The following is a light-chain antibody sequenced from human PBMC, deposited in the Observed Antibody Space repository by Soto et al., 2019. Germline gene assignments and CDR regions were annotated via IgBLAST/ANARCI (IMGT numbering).Light chain of an antibody. CDR2: DAS. V-gene: IGKV3-11*01. CDR1: QSVSSN. CDR3: QRGDT. J-gene: IGKJ5*01. Sequence: EIVLTQSPATLSLSPGERATLSCRASQSVSSNLAWYQQKPGQAPRLLIYDASNRATGIPARFSGSGSGTDFTLTIGNLEPEDFAVYYCQRGDTFGQGTRLEIK.